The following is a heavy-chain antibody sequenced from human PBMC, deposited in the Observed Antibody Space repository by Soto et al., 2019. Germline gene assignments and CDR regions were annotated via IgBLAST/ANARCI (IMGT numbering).Heavy chain of an antibody. Sequence: PWETLSLSCTVPHGSLNSYYWTCIRQPPGKGLEWIGYIYYSGSPNYNPSLKSRVSISVDTSMNQFSLKLSSVTAADTAVYYCAIKRDRHTPRSTLYP. J-gene: IGHJ5*02. CDR2: IYYSGSP. V-gene: IGHV4-59*01. CDR3: AIKRDRHTPRSTLYP. D-gene: IGHD1-20*01. CDR1: HGSLNSYY.